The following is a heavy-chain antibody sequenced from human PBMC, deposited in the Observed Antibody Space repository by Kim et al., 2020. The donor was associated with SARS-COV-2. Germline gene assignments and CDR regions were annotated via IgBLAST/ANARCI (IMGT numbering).Heavy chain of an antibody. D-gene: IGHD3-10*01. CDR2: IYSGGST. CDR1: GFTVSSNY. Sequence: GGSLRLSCAASGFTVSSNYMSWVRQAPGKGLEWVSVIYSGGSTYYADSVKGRFTISRDNSKNTLYLQMNSLRAEDTAVYYCARHLWFGEFPPWGQGTLVTVSS. J-gene: IGHJ5*02. V-gene: IGHV3-66*04. CDR3: ARHLWFGEFPP.